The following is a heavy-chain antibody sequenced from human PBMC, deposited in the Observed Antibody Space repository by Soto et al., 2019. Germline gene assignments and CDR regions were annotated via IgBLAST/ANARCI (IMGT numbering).Heavy chain of an antibody. CDR3: ATANGSGSYPGTHPKYYDGKDV. V-gene: IGHV5-51*01. CDR2: IYPGDSDT. Sequence: PGESLKISCKGSGYSLTSYWIGWVRQMPGKGLECMGIIYPGDSDTRYSPSFQGQVTISADKSISTAYLQWSSLKASDTAMYYCATANGSGSYPGTHPKYYDGKDVWGQGTTVTVSS. J-gene: IGHJ6*02. CDR1: GYSLTSYW. D-gene: IGHD3-10*01.